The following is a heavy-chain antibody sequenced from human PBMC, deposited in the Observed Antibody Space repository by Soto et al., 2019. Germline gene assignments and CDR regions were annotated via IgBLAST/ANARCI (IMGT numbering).Heavy chain of an antibody. CDR1: GFTFSSYA. D-gene: IGHD1-26*01. J-gene: IGHJ5*02. CDR2: ISGSGGST. Sequence: EVQLLESVGGLVQPGGSLRLSCAASGFTFSSYAMSWVRQAPGKGLEWVSAISGSGGSTYYADSVKGRFTISRDNSKNTLYLQMNSLRSEDTAVYDCAKLEVGWFVPWGQGTLVTVSS. CDR3: AKLEVGWFVP. V-gene: IGHV3-23*01.